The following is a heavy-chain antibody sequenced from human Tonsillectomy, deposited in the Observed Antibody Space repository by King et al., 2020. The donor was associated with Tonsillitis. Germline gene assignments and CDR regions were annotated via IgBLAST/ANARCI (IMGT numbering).Heavy chain of an antibody. CDR3: AKASSALVRESHYSGLGV. D-gene: IGHD3-10*01. CDR1: GFTFSHYD. J-gene: IGHJ6*02. V-gene: IGHV3-30*18. CDR2: ISYNGVNR. Sequence: QLVQSGGGEVQPGRSLRLSCAASGFTFSHYDMHWVRQAPGKGLEWVALISYNGVNRSYADPVTGRFIISRDNSRNTVYLQMNTLGPEDTAVYYCAKASSALVRESHYSGLGVWGQGTAVTVSS.